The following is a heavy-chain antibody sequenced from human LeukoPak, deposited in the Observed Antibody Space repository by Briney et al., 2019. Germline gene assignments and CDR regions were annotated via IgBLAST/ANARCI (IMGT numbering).Heavy chain of an antibody. CDR1: GFSISSYD. Sequence: GGTQRLTCAVSGFSISSYDMQWCRRAPAKGLEYVLASISHGGSTYYANSVKGRFTISRDNSKNTLYLKMGSLRAEDMAVDYCARAFAGAGAGANGDYWGQGTLVTVSS. J-gene: IGHJ4*02. CDR2: SISHGGST. V-gene: IGHV3-64*01. CDR3: ARAFAGAGAGANGDY. D-gene: IGHD4/OR15-4a*01.